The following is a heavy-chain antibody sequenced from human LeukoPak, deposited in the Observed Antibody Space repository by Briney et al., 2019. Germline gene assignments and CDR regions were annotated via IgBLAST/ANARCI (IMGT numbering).Heavy chain of an antibody. Sequence: SETLSLTCAVYGGSFNNYYWSWIRQAPRKGLEWIGEINHSGSTNYNPSLKSRVTISADTSKNQFSLKLSSVSAADTAVYYCARVQAAGDGYYFDFWGQGTLVTVSS. J-gene: IGHJ4*02. CDR1: GGSFNNYY. V-gene: IGHV4-34*01. CDR2: INHSGST. CDR3: ARVQAAGDGYYFDF. D-gene: IGHD7-27*01.